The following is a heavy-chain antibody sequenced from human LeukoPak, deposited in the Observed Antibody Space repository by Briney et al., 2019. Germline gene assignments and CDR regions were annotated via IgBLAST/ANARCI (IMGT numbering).Heavy chain of an antibody. CDR2: ISGSGETT. CDR1: GFTFSSYA. J-gene: IGHJ4*02. Sequence: PGGSLRLYCAASGFTFSSYAMSWVRHAPAKGLEWAATISGSGETTHYADSVKGRFTISGDNSKNALYLQMSSLRAEDTAVYFCAKARFLVGVVMMPWGQGTQVTVSS. D-gene: IGHD3-3*01. V-gene: IGHV3-23*01. CDR3: AKARFLVGVVMMP.